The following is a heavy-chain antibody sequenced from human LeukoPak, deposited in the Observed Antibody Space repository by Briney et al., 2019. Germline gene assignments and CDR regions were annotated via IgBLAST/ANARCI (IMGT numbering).Heavy chain of an antibody. CDR1: GYTFTGHY. Sequence: GASVKVSCKASGYTFTGHYLHWVRQAPGQGLEWMAWINPNNGGTNYAQRFQGRVTMTRDTSISTAYMELSSLRSDDTAVYYCARQWELTLDYWGQGTLVTVSS. CDR2: INPNNGGT. D-gene: IGHD1-26*01. V-gene: IGHV1-2*02. J-gene: IGHJ4*02. CDR3: ARQWELTLDY.